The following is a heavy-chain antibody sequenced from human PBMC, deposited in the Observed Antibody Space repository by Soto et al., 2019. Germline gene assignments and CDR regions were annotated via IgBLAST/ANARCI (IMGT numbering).Heavy chain of an antibody. CDR3: AKEYSGSYYWPFDI. J-gene: IGHJ3*02. Sequence: PGGSLRLSCAASGFTFDDYSMHWVRQAPGKGLEWVSGISWNSGSIGYADSVKGRFTISRDNAKNSLYLQMNSLRAEDTALYYCAKEYSGSYYWPFDIWGQGTMVTVS. CDR1: GFTFDDYS. CDR2: ISWNSGSI. D-gene: IGHD1-26*01. V-gene: IGHV3-9*01.